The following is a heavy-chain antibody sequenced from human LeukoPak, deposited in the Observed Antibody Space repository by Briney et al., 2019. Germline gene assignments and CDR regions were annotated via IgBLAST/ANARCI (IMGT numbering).Heavy chain of an antibody. V-gene: IGHV1-69*06. CDR2: IIPIFGTA. Sequence: VASVKVSCKASGYTFATYGISWVRQAPGQGLEWMGGIIPIFGTANYAQKFQGRVTITADKSTSTAYMELSSLRSEDTAVYYCARLYSSLLDIWGQGTMVTVSS. D-gene: IGHD6-13*01. CDR1: GYTFATYG. CDR3: ARLYSSLLDI. J-gene: IGHJ3*02.